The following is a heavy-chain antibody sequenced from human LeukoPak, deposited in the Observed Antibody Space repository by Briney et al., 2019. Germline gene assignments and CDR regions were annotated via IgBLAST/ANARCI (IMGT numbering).Heavy chain of an antibody. D-gene: IGHD6-13*01. CDR3: ARAAGYSSSWYPLDAFDI. V-gene: IGHV3-53*01. J-gene: IGHJ3*02. CDR1: GFTVSSNY. Sequence: HPGGSLRLSCAASGFTVSSNYMSWVRQAPGKGLEWVSVIYSGGSTYYADSVKGRFTISRDNSKNTLYLQMNSLRAEDTAVYYCARAAGYSSSWYPLDAFDIWGQGTMVTVSS. CDR2: IYSGGST.